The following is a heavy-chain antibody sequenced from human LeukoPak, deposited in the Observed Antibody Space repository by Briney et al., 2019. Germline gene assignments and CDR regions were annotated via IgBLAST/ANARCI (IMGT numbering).Heavy chain of an antibody. CDR3: ARVVSGWYIGWFDP. J-gene: IGHJ5*02. D-gene: IGHD6-19*01. V-gene: IGHV1-18*01. CDR1: GYTFTSYG. CDR2: ISAYNGDT. Sequence: GASVKVSCKASGYTFTSYGIGWVRQAPGQGLECMGWISAYNGDTNYAQKFQGRVTMTRDTSISTAYMELSRLRSDDTAVYYCARVVSGWYIGWFDPWGQGTLVTVSS.